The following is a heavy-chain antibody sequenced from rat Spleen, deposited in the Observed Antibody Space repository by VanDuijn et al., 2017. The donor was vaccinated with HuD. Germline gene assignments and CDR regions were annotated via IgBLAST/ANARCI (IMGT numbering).Heavy chain of an antibody. CDR3: ARAPGNGYVMDA. Sequence: QVQLKESGPGLMQPSQTLSLTCIVSGFSLTSYHVHWIRQPPGKGLEWMGVMWSGGSTDYNSALKSRLSISRDTSKNHIFLKMNSLQSEDTATYHCARAPGNGYVMDAWGQGASVTVSS. D-gene: IGHD5-1*01. V-gene: IGHV2-45*01. CDR1: GFSLTSYH. CDR2: MWSGGST. J-gene: IGHJ4*01.